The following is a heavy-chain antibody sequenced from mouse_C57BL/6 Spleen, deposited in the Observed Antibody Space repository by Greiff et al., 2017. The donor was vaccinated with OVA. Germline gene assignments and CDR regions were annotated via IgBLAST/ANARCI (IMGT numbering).Heavy chain of an antibody. Sequence: EVKLMESGGGLVQPGESLKLSCESNEYEFPSHDMSWVRKTPEKRLELVAAINSDGGSTYYPDTMERRFIISRDNTKKPLYLQMSSLRSEDTALYYCARHEEERAGYFDGWGTGTTVTVSS. CDR2: INSDGGST. J-gene: IGHJ1*03. CDR1: EYEFPSHD. V-gene: IGHV5-2*01. CDR3: ARHEEERAGYFDG. D-gene: IGHD3-1*01.